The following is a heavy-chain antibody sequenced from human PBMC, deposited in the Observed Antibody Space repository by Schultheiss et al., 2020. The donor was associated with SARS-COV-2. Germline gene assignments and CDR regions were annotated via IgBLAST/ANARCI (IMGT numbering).Heavy chain of an antibody. CDR2: IYYSGST. Sequence: SETLSLTCTVSGGSISSYYWGWIRQPPGKGLEWIGSIYYSGSTYYNPSLKSRVTISVDTSKNQFSLKLSSVTAADTAVYYCARHRTISSPYDYWGQGTLVTVSS. V-gene: IGHV4-39*01. D-gene: IGHD3-3*02. CDR3: ARHRTISSPYDY. CDR1: GGSISSYY. J-gene: IGHJ4*02.